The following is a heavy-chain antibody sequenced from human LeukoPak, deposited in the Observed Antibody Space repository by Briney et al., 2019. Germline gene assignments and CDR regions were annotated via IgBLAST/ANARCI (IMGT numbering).Heavy chain of an antibody. V-gene: IGHV3-21*01. J-gene: IGHJ4*02. CDR1: GFTFSSYS. CDR2: ISSSSSYI. Sequence: GGSLRLSCAASGFTFSSYSMNWVRQAPGKGLEWVSSISSSSSYIYYADSVKGRFTISRDNAKNSLYLQMNSLRAEDTAVYYCARDGTYYDILTGYYFDYWGQGTLVTVSS. D-gene: IGHD3-9*01. CDR3: ARDGTYYDILTGYYFDY.